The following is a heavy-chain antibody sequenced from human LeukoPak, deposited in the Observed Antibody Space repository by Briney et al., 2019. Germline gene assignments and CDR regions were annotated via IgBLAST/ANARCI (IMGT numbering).Heavy chain of an antibody. CDR3: AGGQLHYCMSAPRSSFDY. V-gene: IGHV1-18*01. CDR2: ISAYNGKT. J-gene: IGHJ4*02. D-gene: IGHD2-15*01. Sequence: ASVKVSCKASGYTSSRYGVTWVRQAPGHGLEWMGWISAYNGKTNYEQKFQGRVTMTTDTSTSTAYMELRSLTSDDTAVYYCAGGQLHYCMSAPRSSFDYWGQGALVVVSS. CDR1: GYTSSRYG.